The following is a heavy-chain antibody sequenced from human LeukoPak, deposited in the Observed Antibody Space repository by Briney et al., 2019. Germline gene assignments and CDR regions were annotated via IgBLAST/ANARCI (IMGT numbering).Heavy chain of an antibody. CDR2: IYTSGST. Sequence: PSETLSLTCTVSGGSISSYYWSWIRQPPGKGLEWIGYIYTSGSTYYNPSLKSRVSMSVHTSKNQFSLKLSSVTAADTAAYYCARDGFYYHYYMDVWGEGTTVTVSS. CDR1: GGSISSYY. CDR3: ARDGFYYHYYMDV. V-gene: IGHV4-4*09. J-gene: IGHJ6*03. D-gene: IGHD4-17*01.